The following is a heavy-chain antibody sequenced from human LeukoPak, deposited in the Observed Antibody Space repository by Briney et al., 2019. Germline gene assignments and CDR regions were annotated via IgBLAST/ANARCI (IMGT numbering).Heavy chain of an antibody. J-gene: IGHJ6*03. CDR3: AREGIQKSWPPYYYMDV. CDR2: ISSSGSTI. V-gene: IGHV3-48*03. D-gene: IGHD6-13*01. CDR1: GFTFSSYE. Sequence: PGGSLRLSCAASGFTFSSYEMNWVRQAPGKGLEWVSYISSSGSTIYYADSVKGRFTISRDNAKNSLYLQMNSLRAEDTAVYYCAREGIQKSWPPYYYMDVWGKGTTVTISS.